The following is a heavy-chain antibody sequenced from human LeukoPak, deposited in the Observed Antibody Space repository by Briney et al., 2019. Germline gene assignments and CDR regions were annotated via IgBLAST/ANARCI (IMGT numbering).Heavy chain of an antibody. CDR1: GFTVSSNY. J-gene: IGHJ6*02. CDR2: IYSGGST. V-gene: IGHV3-53*01. CDR3: ARVLRYFDWTYYHGMDV. D-gene: IGHD3-9*01. Sequence: GGSLRLSCAASGFTVSSNYMSWVRQAPGKGLEWVSVIYSGGSTYYADSVKGRFTISRDNSKNTLYLQMNSLRAEDTAVYYCARVLRYFDWTYYHGMDVWGQGTTVTVSS.